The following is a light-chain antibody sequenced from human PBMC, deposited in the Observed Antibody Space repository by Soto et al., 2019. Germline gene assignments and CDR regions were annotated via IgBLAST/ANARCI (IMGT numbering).Light chain of an antibody. J-gene: IGLJ2*01. CDR1: SSNIGSNT. CDR2: SNI. CDR3: AAWDDSLHVI. V-gene: IGLV1-44*01. Sequence: QSVLTQPPSASGTPGQRVSISCSGSSSNIGSNTVNWYQQLPGAAPKLLIYSNIQRPSGVPDRFSGSKSGTSASLAISGLQVEDEAYYYCAAWDDSLHVIFGGGTKLTVL.